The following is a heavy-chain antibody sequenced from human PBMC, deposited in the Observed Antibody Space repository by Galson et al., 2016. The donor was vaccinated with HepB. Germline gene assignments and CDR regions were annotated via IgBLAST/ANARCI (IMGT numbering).Heavy chain of an antibody. CDR1: GFTFSTYT. D-gene: IGHD6-13*01. J-gene: IGHJ6*02. Sequence: SLRLSCAASGFTFSTYTMNWVRQAPGKGLEWVSYITSSSDTIYYADSVKARFTISRDNAKNSLYLQMNSLRDEDTAVYYCARDPRQLGYYYHYGMDVWGQGTTVTVSS. V-gene: IGHV3-48*02. CDR2: ITSSSDTI. CDR3: ARDPRQLGYYYHYGMDV.